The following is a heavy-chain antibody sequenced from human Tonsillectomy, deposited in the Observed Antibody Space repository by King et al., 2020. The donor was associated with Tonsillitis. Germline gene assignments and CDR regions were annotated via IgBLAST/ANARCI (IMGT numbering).Heavy chain of an antibody. J-gene: IGHJ4*02. CDR2: IRSTSYGGTT. CDR3: ARDGPAYTSSWYPTYYFDY. CDR1: GFTFGDYA. Sequence: QLVQSGGGLVQPGRSLRLSCTPSGFTFGDYAISWFRQAPGMGLEWVGFIRSTSYGGTTQYAASVKGRFSISRDDSKSIAYLQMNSLKTEDTAMYYCARDGPAYTSSWYPTYYFDYWGQGTLVTVSS. V-gene: IGHV3-49*03. D-gene: IGHD6-13*01.